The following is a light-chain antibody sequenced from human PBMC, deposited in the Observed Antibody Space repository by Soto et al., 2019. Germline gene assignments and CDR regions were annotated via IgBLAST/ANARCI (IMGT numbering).Light chain of an antibody. J-gene: IGKJ1*01. Sequence: DVPMTQSPSTLSASVGDRVTITCRASQSIGDWLAWFQQKPGRAPKLLIYKASSLESGVPSTFSGSASGTEFTLTISSLQPDDFATYYCQQYYDYSWTFGQGTKVDIK. CDR3: QQYYDYSWT. CDR1: QSIGDW. CDR2: KAS. V-gene: IGKV1-5*03.